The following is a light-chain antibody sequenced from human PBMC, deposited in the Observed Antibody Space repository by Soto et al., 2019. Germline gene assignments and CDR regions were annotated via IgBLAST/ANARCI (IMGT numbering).Light chain of an antibody. V-gene: IGKV3-11*01. CDR3: QQRSNWPPFT. CDR2: DAS. Sequence: EIVLTQSPATLSLSPGGRATLSCRASQSVSKYLVWYQQKPGQAPRLLIYDASSRATGIPARFSGSGSGTDFTLTISSVEPEDFAVYYCQQRSNWPPFTFGPGTKVEIK. CDR1: QSVSKY. J-gene: IGKJ3*01.